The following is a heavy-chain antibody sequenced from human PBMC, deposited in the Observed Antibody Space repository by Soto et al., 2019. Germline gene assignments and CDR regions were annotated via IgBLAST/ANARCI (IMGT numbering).Heavy chain of an antibody. V-gene: IGHV3-74*01. CDR1: GLTFSSYW. J-gene: IGHJ4*02. Sequence: GGSLRLSCAASGLTFSSYWMHWVRQAPGKGLVWVSRINSDGSSTSYADSVKGRFTISRDNAKNTLYLQMNNLRAEDTAVYYCAKFSRSSYYHRSAYHWGQGTLVTVSS. CDR3: AKFSRSSYYHRSAYH. D-gene: IGHD3-22*01. CDR2: INSDGSST.